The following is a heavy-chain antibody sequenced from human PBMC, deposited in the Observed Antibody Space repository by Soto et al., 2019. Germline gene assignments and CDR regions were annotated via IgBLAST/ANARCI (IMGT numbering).Heavy chain of an antibody. J-gene: IGHJ4*02. CDR1: GGSISSSSYY. D-gene: IGHD6-13*01. CDR2: IYYSGST. CDR3: ARPSPLSRSSWYFFDY. V-gene: IGHV4-39*01. Sequence: ETLSLTCTVSGGSISSSSYYWGWIRQPPGKGLEWIGSIYYSGSTYYNPSLKSRVTISVDTSKNQFSLKLSSVTAADTAVYYCARPSPLSRSSWYFFDYWGQGTLVTVSS.